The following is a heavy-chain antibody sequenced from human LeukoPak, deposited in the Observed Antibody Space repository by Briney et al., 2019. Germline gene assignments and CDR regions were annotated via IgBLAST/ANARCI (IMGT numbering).Heavy chain of an antibody. J-gene: IGHJ4*02. D-gene: IGHD1-26*01. CDR2: ITPNNGGT. Sequence: PEASVKVSCKASGDTVTDYYMHWVRQAPGQGLEWMGCITPNNGGTNFAQKFQGRVTMTRDTSISTAYMELSRLTSDDTAVYYCARDLHSGSYYPLDYWGQGTLVTVSS. V-gene: IGHV1-2*02. CDR1: GDTVTDYY. CDR3: ARDLHSGSYYPLDY.